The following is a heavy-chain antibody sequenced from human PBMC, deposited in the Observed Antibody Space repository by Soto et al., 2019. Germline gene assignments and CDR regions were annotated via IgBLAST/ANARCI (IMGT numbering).Heavy chain of an antibody. Sequence: PSETLSLTCGVSGGSVSRDNWWSWVRQPPGKGLEWIGEIHHSGSTNYSPSLKSRVTMSVDKSRNQFSLKLTSVTAADTAVYYCAENGSYDLVNWGQGTQVTVSS. CDR3: AENGSYDLVN. V-gene: IGHV4-4*02. J-gene: IGHJ4*02. CDR2: IHHSGST. CDR1: GGSVSRDNW. D-gene: IGHD3-16*01.